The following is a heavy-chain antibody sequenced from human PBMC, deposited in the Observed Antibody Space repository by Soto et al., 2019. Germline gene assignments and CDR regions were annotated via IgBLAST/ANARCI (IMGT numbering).Heavy chain of an antibody. Sequence: ASVKVCCKASGYAFSNNDISWVRQATGQGLEWMGWMNPNSGNGGYAQKFQGRVTMTRDTSISTAYMELSSLASDDTAIYYCARMATSGTLNWFDPWGQGTLVTVSS. CDR3: ARMATSGTLNWFDP. J-gene: IGHJ5*02. CDR1: GYAFSNND. V-gene: IGHV1-8*01. CDR2: MNPNSGNG.